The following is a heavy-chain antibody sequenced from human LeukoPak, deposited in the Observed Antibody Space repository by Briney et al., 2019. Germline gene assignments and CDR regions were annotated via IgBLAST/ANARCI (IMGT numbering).Heavy chain of an antibody. CDR3: ARAKYYDFWSAYYPDY. J-gene: IGHJ4*02. Sequence: GGSLRLSCAVSGFTFSSYWMSWVRQAQGKGLEWVANIKQDGSEKYYVDSVRGRFTISRDNAKNSLYLQMNSLRAADTAVYYCARAKYYDFWSAYYPDYWGQGTLVTVSS. V-gene: IGHV3-7*01. CDR1: GFTFSSYW. CDR2: IKQDGSEK. D-gene: IGHD3-3*01.